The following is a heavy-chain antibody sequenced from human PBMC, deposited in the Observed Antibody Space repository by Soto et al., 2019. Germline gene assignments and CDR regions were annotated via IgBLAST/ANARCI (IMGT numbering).Heavy chain of an antibody. V-gene: IGHV3-48*02. Sequence: GGSLRLSCAASGSTFSSYSMNWVRQAPGKGLEWVSYISSSSSTIYYADSVKGRFTISRDNAKNSLYLQMNSLRDEDTAVYYCARGLFTMVRGYGYGMDVWGQGTTVTV. CDR2: ISSSSSTI. J-gene: IGHJ6*02. CDR1: GSTFSSYS. CDR3: ARGLFTMVRGYGYGMDV. D-gene: IGHD3-10*01.